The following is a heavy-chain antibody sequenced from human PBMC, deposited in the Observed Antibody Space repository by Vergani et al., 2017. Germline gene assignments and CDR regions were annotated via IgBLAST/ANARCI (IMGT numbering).Heavy chain of an antibody. Sequence: QLQLQESGPGLVKPSETLSLSCRVSGVSIGSNSYYWGWIRQPPGKGLEWIGTIYYTGTTYYNEAHKSRLTISVDTSKNQFSLNLTSVTAADTAVYYCTRHGRSGWAGYFQHWGQGTLVTASS. D-gene: IGHD6-19*01. J-gene: IGHJ1*01. V-gene: IGHV4-39*01. CDR3: TRHGRSGWAGYFQH. CDR1: GVSIGSNSYY. CDR2: IYYTGTT.